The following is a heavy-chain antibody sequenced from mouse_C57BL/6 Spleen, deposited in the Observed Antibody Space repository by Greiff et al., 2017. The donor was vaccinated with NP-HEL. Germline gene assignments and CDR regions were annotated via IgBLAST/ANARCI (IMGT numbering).Heavy chain of an antibody. CDR1: GYTFTSYW. CDR3: ARDYGSSYSYWYFDV. V-gene: IGHV1-64*01. CDR2: IHPNSGST. D-gene: IGHD1-1*01. J-gene: IGHJ1*03. Sequence: QVQLKQPGAELVKPGASVKLSCKASGYTFTSYWMHWVKQRPGQGLEWIGMIHPNSGSTNYNEKFKSKATLTVDKSSSTAYMQLSSLTSEDSAVYYCARDYGSSYSYWYFDVWGTGTTVTVSS.